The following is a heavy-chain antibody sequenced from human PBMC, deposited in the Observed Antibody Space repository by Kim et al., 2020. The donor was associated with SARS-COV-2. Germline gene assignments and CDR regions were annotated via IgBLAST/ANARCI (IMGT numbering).Heavy chain of an antibody. J-gene: IGHJ4*02. Sequence: VEGRFTISRDNSKNTLYLQMNNLRAEDTALFYCVKEAAFTTVVVDYYFDFWGQGTLVTVSS. D-gene: IGHD2-15*01. V-gene: IGHV3-30*02. CDR3: VKEAAFTTVVVDYYFDF.